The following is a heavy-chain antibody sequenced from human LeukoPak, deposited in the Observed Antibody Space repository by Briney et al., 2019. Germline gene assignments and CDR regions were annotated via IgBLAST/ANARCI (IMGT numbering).Heavy chain of an antibody. J-gene: IGHJ4*02. CDR1: GGSISSYY. V-gene: IGHV4-59*01. Sequence: SETLSLTCTVSGGSISSYYWSWIRQPPGKGLEWIGYIYYSGSTNYNPSLKSRVTISVDTSKNQFSLKLSSVTAADTAVYYCARARRIAAAGRLGFVYWGQGTLVTVSS. D-gene: IGHD6-13*01. CDR2: IYYSGST. CDR3: ARARRIAAAGRLGFVY.